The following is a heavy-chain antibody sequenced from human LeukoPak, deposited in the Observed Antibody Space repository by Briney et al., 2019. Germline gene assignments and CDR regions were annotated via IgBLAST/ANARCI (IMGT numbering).Heavy chain of an antibody. D-gene: IGHD2-2*01. CDR1: QFTFRNYA. J-gene: IGHJ6*04. Sequence: TGGSLRLSCAASQFTFRNYAMSWVRQAPGKGLEWVAAITGSGTNTYYSDSVKGRFTISRDNAKNSLYLQMNSLRAEDTAVYYCARDLKGLGYCSITSCYMDVWGKGTTVTVSS. V-gene: IGHV3-21*01. CDR3: ARDLKGLGYCSITSCYMDV. CDR2: ITGSGTNT.